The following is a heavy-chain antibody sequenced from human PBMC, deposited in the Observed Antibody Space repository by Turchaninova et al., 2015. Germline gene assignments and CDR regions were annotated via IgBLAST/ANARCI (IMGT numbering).Heavy chain of an antibody. Sequence: QLQLQESGPGLVKPSETLSLTCIVSGGSISSTSYSWGWIRQPPGKGLEWIGVIYNSGRTYYNPSLKSRGTMSADTSKNQFSLKLSSVTAADTAVYYCARVDYDHIWGSSIDYWGQGTLVTVAS. V-gene: IGHV4-39*01. J-gene: IGHJ4*02. D-gene: IGHD3-16*01. CDR1: GGSISSTSYS. CDR3: ARVDYDHIWGSSIDY. CDR2: IYNSGRT.